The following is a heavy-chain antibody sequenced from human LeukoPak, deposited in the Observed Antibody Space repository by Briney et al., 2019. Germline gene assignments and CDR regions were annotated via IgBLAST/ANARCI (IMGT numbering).Heavy chain of an antibody. D-gene: IGHD3-22*01. J-gene: IGHJ4*02. CDR1: GFTFSSYA. CDR3: AKAHTMIVVVITPYYFDY. Sequence: PGGSLRLSCAASGFTFSSYAMSWVRQAPGKGLEWVSAISGSGGSTYYADSVKGRFTISRGNSKNTLYLQMNSLRAEDTAVYYCAKAHTMIVVVITPYYFDYWGQGTLVTVPS. CDR2: ISGSGGST. V-gene: IGHV3-23*01.